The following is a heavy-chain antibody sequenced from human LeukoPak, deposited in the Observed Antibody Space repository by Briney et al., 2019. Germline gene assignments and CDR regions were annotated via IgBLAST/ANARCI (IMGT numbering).Heavy chain of an antibody. J-gene: IGHJ4*02. CDR3: ASGFSSSYSYDSSGSYFDY. CDR2: INPCSGGT. CDR1: GYTFTGYY. V-gene: IGHV1-2*02. Sequence: ASVKVSCKASGYTFTGYYLHWVRQAPGQGLEWMGWINPCSGGTNYSQKFQGRVTMTRDTSISTAYMEVTRLRSDDTAVYYCASGFSSSYSYDSSGSYFDYWGQGTPVTVSS. D-gene: IGHD3-22*01.